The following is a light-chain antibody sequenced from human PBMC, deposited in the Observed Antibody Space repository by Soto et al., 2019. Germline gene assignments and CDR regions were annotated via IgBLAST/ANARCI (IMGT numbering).Light chain of an antibody. CDR2: DAS. V-gene: IGKV1-33*01. J-gene: IGKJ1*01. Sequence: DIQMIQSPSSLSASVGDRVTITCQASQAISNYLNWYQRKPGKAPKLLIYDASNLERGVPSRFSGRGSGTDFTFTISSLQPEDFATYYCQQYDHLPRTFGRGTKVEIK. CDR1: QAISNY. CDR3: QQYDHLPRT.